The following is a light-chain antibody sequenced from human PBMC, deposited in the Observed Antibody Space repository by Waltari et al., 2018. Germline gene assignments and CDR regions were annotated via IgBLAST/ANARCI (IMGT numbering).Light chain of an antibody. V-gene: IGLV2-23*01. Sequence: QSALTQPASVSGSPGQSITISCTGTSSDVGSYNLVSWYQQHPGKAPKPMIYEGSKRPSGVANRFSVSKSGNTASLTISGLQAEDEADYYCCSYAGSRVFGGGTKLTVL. CDR3: CSYAGSRV. CDR1: SSDVGSYNL. J-gene: IGLJ3*02. CDR2: EGS.